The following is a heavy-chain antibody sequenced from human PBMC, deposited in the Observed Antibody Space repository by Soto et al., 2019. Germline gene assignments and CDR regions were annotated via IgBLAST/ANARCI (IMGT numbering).Heavy chain of an antibody. Sequence: GGSLRLSCTASGFTFGDYAMSWVRQAPGKGLEWVGFFRSKAFGGTTEYAASVKGRFTISRDDSKSIAYLQMNSLKTEDTAVYYCTRGGDCSGGSCYYYYYGMDVWGQGTTVTVSS. V-gene: IGHV3-49*04. CDR2: FRSKAFGGTT. CDR3: TRGGDCSGGSCYYYYYGMDV. D-gene: IGHD2-15*01. J-gene: IGHJ6*02. CDR1: GFTFGDYA.